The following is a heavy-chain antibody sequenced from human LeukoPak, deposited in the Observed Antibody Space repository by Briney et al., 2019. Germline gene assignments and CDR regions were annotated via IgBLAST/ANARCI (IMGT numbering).Heavy chain of an antibody. CDR2: VTSSSRTI. Sequence: GGSLRLSCAASGFTFSSYSMNWVRQAPGKGPEWIAYVTSSSRTIYYADSVKGRFTISRDNAKSSLYLQLDSLRAEDTAVYYCARDLIGGDAYDYWGQGALVTVSS. V-gene: IGHV3-48*01. CDR1: GFTFSSYS. D-gene: IGHD2-21*01. J-gene: IGHJ4*02. CDR3: ARDLIGGDAYDY.